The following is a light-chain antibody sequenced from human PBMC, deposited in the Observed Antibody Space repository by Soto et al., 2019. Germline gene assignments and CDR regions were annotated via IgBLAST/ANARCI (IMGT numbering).Light chain of an antibody. CDR1: QDIGSW. CDR2: GAS. V-gene: IGKV1-12*01. CDR3: QQGGRIPIT. Sequence: DIQMTQSPSSVSASVGDRVTITCRASQDIGSWLAWYQQKPGKAPDLLIYGASSLQSGVPSRFYGSGSGKDFTLTISSLQPEDFATYYCQQGGRIPITFGQGTRLEIK. J-gene: IGKJ5*01.